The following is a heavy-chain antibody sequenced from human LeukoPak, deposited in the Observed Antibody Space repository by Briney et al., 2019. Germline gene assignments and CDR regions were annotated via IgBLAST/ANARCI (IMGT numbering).Heavy chain of an antibody. J-gene: IGHJ4*02. CDR2: ISDSGST. CDR3: AREWGVAASSYFDY. D-gene: IGHD2-15*01. V-gene: IGHV4-30-2*01. Sequence: SQTLSLTCAVSGGSITSGGYSWSRIRQPPGKDLEWIGYISDSGSTYYNPSLKSRVTVSVDRSKNQFSLKLSSVTAADTAVYYCAREWGVAASSYFDYWGQGTLVTVSS. CDR1: GGSITSGGYS.